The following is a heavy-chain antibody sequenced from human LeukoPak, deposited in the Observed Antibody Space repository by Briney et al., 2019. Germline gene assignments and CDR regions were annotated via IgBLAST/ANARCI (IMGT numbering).Heavy chain of an antibody. V-gene: IGHV3-23*01. CDR2: TTGSGGST. Sequence: PGGSLRLSCAASGFDFSSYAVSWVRQAPGKGLEWVSATTGSGGSTYYADSVKGRFTVSRDNPRNTLYLQMNSLRAEDTAVYYCGKDEQGFGMQTSHWGQGTLVTVSS. J-gene: IGHJ4*02. CDR3: GKDEQGFGMQTSH. CDR1: GFDFSSYA. D-gene: IGHD1-14*01.